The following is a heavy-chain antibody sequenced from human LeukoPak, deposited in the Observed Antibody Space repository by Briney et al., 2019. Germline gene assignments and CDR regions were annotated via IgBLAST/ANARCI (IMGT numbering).Heavy chain of an antibody. Sequence: PSETLSLTCTVSGGSISSGSYYWSWIRQPAGKGLEWIGRIYTSGSTNYNPSLKSRVITSVDTSKNQFSLKLSSVTAADTAVYYCARGTGSRVWELNWFDPWGQGILVTVSS. CDR2: IYTSGST. J-gene: IGHJ5*02. V-gene: IGHV4-61*02. D-gene: IGHD3-10*01. CDR3: ARGTGSRVWELNWFDP. CDR1: GGSISSGSYY.